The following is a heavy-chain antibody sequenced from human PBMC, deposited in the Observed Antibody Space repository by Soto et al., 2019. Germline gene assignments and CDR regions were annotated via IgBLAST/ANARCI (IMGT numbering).Heavy chain of an antibody. D-gene: IGHD6-13*01. V-gene: IGHV1-2*02. Sequence: ASVKVSCKASGYTFTSYYMHWVRQAPGQGLEWMGWINPKSGGTNYAQKFQDRVTMARDTSINTAYMELSRLRSDDTAMYYCAKAQFGSSTWYYYGMDVWGQGTTVTVSS. CDR2: INPKSGGT. J-gene: IGHJ6*02. CDR1: GYTFTSYY. CDR3: AKAQFGSSTWYYYGMDV.